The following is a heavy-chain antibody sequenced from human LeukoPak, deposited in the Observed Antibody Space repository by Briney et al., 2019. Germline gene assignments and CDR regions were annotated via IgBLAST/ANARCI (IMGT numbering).Heavy chain of an antibody. D-gene: IGHD6-19*01. J-gene: IGHJ4*02. V-gene: IGHV3-23*01. CDR1: GFTFSSYA. CDR2: ISGSGGST. CDR3: AKDQESAVAGTGIGFDY. Sequence: GGSLRLSCAASGFTFSSYAMSWVRQAPGKGLEWGSAISGSGGSTYYADSVKGRFTISRDNSKNTLYLQMNSLRAEDTAVYYCAKDQESAVAGTGIGFDYWGQGTLVTVSS.